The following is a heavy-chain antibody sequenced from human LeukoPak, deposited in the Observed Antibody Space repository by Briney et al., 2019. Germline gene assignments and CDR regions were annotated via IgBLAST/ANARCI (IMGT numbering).Heavy chain of an antibody. D-gene: IGHD3-10*01. CDR3: AKGYYGSGSYSWWFDP. CDR1: GFTFSSYG. J-gene: IGHJ5*02. Sequence: GGSLRLSCAASGFTFSSYGMSWVRQAPGKGLEWVSAISGSGGSTYYADSVKGRFTISRDNSKNTLYLQMNSLRAEDTAVYYCAKGYYGSGSYSWWFDPWGQGTLVTVSS. V-gene: IGHV3-23*01. CDR2: ISGSGGST.